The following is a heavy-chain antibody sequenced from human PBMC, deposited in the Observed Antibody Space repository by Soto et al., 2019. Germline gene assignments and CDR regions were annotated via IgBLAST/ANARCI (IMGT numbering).Heavy chain of an antibody. CDR3: ARDHQYYDSSGYNWFDP. V-gene: IGHV1-69*13. D-gene: IGHD3-22*01. CDR2: IIPIFGTA. CDR1: GGTFSSYA. J-gene: IGHJ5*02. Sequence: ASVKVSCKASGGTFSSYAISGVRQAPGQGLEWMGGIIPIFGTANYAQKFQGRVTITADESTSTAYMELSSLRSEDTAVYYCARDHQYYDSSGYNWFDPWGQGTLVTVSS.